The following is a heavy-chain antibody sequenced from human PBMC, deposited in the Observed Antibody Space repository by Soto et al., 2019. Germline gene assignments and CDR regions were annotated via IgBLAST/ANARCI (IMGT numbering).Heavy chain of an antibody. CDR3: AKDFDSYYYYGMDV. CDR2: ISYDGSNK. J-gene: IGHJ6*02. D-gene: IGHD3-3*01. CDR1: GFTFSSYG. V-gene: IGHV3-30*18. Sequence: QVQLVESGGGVVQPGRSLRLSCAASGFTFSSYGMHWVRQAPGKGLEWVAVISYDGSNKYYADSVKGRFTISRDNSKNTLYLQMNSLRAEVTAVYYCAKDFDSYYYYGMDVWGQGTTVTVSS.